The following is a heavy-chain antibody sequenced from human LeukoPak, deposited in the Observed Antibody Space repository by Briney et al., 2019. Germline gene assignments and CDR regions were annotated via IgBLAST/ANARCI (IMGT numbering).Heavy chain of an antibody. Sequence: GGPLRLSCAASGFTFSSYWLHWLRQAPGKGLTWVSCINSDGSRINYADSVKGRFTSSRDNAKNTLYLQMNSLRVEDTAVYFCARGGPVKSIYDPHWYDPWGQGTLVTVSS. D-gene: IGHD5/OR15-5a*01. J-gene: IGHJ5*02. CDR3: ARGGPVKSIYDPHWYDP. V-gene: IGHV3-74*01. CDR1: GFTFSSYW. CDR2: INSDGSRI.